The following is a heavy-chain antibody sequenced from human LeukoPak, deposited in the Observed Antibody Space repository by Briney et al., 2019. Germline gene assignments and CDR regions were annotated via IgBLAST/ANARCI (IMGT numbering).Heavy chain of an antibody. CDR2: ISGSGGST. CDR1: GFTFSSYA. Sequence: GGSLRLSCAASGFTFSSYAMSWVRQAPGKGLEWVSAISGSGGSTYYADSVKGRFTISRDNSKNTLYLQMNSLRAEDTAVYYCARGYSGSYRIFDYWGQGALVTVSS. CDR3: ARGYSGSYRIFDY. J-gene: IGHJ4*02. V-gene: IGHV3-23*01. D-gene: IGHD1-26*01.